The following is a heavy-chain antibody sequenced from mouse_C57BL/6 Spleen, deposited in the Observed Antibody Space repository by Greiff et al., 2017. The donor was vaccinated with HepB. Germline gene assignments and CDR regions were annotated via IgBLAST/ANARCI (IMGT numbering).Heavy chain of an antibody. CDR1: GFTFSDYG. CDR3: ARCGYSNWFAY. CDR2: ISSGSSTI. D-gene: IGHD2-5*01. V-gene: IGHV5-17*01. Sequence: EVMLVESGGGLVKPGGSLKLSCAASGFTFSDYGMHWVRQAPEKGLEWVAYISSGSSTIYYADTVKGRFTISRDNAKNTLFLQMTSLRSEDTAMYYCARCGYSNWFAYWGQGTLVTVSA. J-gene: IGHJ3*01.